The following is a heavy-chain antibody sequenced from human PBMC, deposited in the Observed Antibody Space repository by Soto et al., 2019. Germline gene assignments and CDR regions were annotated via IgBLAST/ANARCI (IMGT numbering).Heavy chain of an antibody. CDR3: ARGPLLWGDV. CDR2: INPPGGGT. J-gene: IGHJ6*02. V-gene: IGHV1-46*01. CDR1: GYTFTSYY. D-gene: IGHD3-10*01. Sequence: ASVKVSCKTSGYTFTSYYMYWVRQAPGQGLEWMGMINPPGGGTSYAQKFQGRVTMTRDTSTSTAYMELSSLRSEDTAVYYCARGPLLWGDVWGQGTTVTVSS.